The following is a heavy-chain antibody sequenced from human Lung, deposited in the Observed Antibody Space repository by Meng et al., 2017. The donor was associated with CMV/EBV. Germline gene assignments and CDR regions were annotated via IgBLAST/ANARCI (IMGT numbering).Heavy chain of an antibody. Sequence: SVKVSCKASGGTFSSYTINWVRQAPGQGLEWMGGIIPILGIANSAQKFQGRVTITADKSTSTAYVELSSLKSEDTAVYYCATSFYCSTTNCYTYYGLDVWGQGTXVTVSS. J-gene: IGHJ6*02. CDR3: ATSFYCSTTNCYTYYGLDV. V-gene: IGHV1-69*10. CDR1: GGTFSSYT. CDR2: IIPILGIA. D-gene: IGHD2-2*02.